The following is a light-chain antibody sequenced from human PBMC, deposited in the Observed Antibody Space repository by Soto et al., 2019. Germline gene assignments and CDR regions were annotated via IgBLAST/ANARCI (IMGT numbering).Light chain of an antibody. CDR2: INSVGSH. J-gene: IGLJ3*02. Sequence: QPVLTQSPSASASLGASVKLTCTLSSGHSNYAIAWHQQQPEKGPRYLMKINSVGSHTKGDGIPDRFSGSSSGAERYLTISSLQSEDEADYYCQTWGTGIQVFGGGTQLTVL. V-gene: IGLV4-69*01. CDR1: SGHSNYA. CDR3: QTWGTGIQV.